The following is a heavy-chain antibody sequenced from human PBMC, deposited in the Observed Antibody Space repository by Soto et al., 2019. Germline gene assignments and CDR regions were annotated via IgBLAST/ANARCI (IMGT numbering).Heavy chain of an antibody. V-gene: IGHV5-51*01. CDR1: GYTFTDYW. CDR2: IYPIDSDA. Sequence: GESLKISCKGSGYTFTDYWIGWVRQLPGKGLEWMGIIYPIDSDARYSPAFQGQVTLSVDKSINTAYLQWNSLKASDTAMYYCARSSKSAPGPYWGQGTLVTVSS. D-gene: IGHD6-6*01. CDR3: ARSSKSAPGPY. J-gene: IGHJ4*02.